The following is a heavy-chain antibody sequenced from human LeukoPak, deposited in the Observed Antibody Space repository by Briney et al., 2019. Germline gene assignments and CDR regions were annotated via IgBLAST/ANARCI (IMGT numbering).Heavy chain of an antibody. J-gene: IGHJ3*02. D-gene: IGHD3-22*01. Sequence: SETLSLTCAVYGGSFSGYYWSWIRQPPGKGLEWIGEINHSGSTNYNPSLKSRVTISVDTSKNQFSLKLSPVTAADTAVYYCARVPVVVITTTGTDAFDIWGQGTMVTVSS. CDR3: ARVPVVVITTTGTDAFDI. V-gene: IGHV4-34*01. CDR2: INHSGST. CDR1: GGSFSGYY.